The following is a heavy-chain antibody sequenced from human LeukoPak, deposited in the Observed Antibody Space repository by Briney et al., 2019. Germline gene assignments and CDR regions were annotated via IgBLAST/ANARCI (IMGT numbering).Heavy chain of an antibody. V-gene: IGHV1-46*01. CDR2: ISPSGGST. CDR3: AREPKIAAAGTFDY. Sequence: ASVKVSCKAFGYTFTSNYMHWVRQAPGQGPEWMGVISPSGGSTTYAQKFQGRVTLTRDMSTSTDYLELSSLRSEDTAVYYCAREPKIAAAGTFDYWGQGTLVTVSS. D-gene: IGHD6-13*01. J-gene: IGHJ4*02. CDR1: GYTFTSNY.